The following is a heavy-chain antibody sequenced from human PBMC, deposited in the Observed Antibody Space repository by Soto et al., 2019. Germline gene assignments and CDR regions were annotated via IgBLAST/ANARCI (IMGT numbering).Heavy chain of an antibody. Sequence: SETLSLTCTVSGGSISSYYWSWIRQPPGKGLEWIGYIYYSGSTNYNPSLKSRVTISVDTSKNQFSLKLSSVTAADTAIYYCASHYGSGSFNWLDPWGQGTLVTVSS. J-gene: IGHJ5*02. D-gene: IGHD3-10*01. CDR3: ASHYGSGSFNWLDP. CDR2: IYYSGST. CDR1: GGSISSYY. V-gene: IGHV4-59*01.